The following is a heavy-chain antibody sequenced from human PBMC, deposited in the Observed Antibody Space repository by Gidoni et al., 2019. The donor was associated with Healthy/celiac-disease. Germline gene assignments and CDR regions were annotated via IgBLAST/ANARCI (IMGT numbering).Heavy chain of an antibody. J-gene: IGHJ4*02. CDR3: ARASYYYDSSGYLIDY. CDR2: IYYSGST. Sequence: QLQLQESGPGLVKPSETLSLTCTVSGGSISSSSYYWGWIRQPPGKGLEWIGSIYYSGSTYYNPSLKSRVTISVDTSKNQFSLKLSSVTAADTAVYYCARASYYYDSSGYLIDYWGQGTLVTVSS. D-gene: IGHD3-22*01. CDR1: GGSISSSSYY. V-gene: IGHV4-39*07.